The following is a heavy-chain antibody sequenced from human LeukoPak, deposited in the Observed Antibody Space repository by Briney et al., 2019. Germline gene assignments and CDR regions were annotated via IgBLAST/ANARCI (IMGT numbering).Heavy chain of an antibody. CDR2: IYSSGST. J-gene: IGHJ4*02. CDR3: ARTMVRGVIVDY. Sequence: SETLSLTCSVSGASISSGSNYWGWIRQPPGKTLEWIGSIYSSGSTYYNPSLKSRVTISVDTSKNQFSLKLSSVTAADTAVYYCARTMVRGVIVDYWGQGTLVTVSS. D-gene: IGHD3-10*01. CDR1: GASISSGSNY. V-gene: IGHV4-39*01.